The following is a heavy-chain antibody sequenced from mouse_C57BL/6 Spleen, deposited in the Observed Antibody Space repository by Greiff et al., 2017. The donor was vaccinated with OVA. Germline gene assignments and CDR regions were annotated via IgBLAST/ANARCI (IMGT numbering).Heavy chain of an antibody. Sequence: EVQLQESGPELVKPGASVKMSCKASGYTFTDYNMHWVKQSHGKSLEWIGYINPNNGGTSYNQKFKGKATLTVNKSSSTAYMELRSLTSEDSEVETYAKSITTAYYVDYWGQGTTLTVSS. D-gene: IGHD1-2*01. V-gene: IGHV1-22*01. J-gene: IGHJ2*01. CDR2: INPNNGGT. CDR1: GYTFTDYN. CDR3: AKSITTAYYVDY.